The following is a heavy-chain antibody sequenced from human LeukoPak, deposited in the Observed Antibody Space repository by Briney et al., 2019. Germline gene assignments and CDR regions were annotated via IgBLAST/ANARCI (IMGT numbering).Heavy chain of an antibody. V-gene: IGHV3-30*03. CDR1: GFTFSSYA. CDR2: ISYDGSNK. Sequence: PGGSLRLSCAASGFTFSSYAMHWVRQAPGKGLEWVAVISYDGSNKYYAGSVKGRFSISRDNSKNTLYLQMSSLRDEDTAVYYWAGVSESGWYYIDYWGQGTLVTVSS. J-gene: IGHJ4*02. D-gene: IGHD6-19*01. CDR3: AGVSESGWYYIDY.